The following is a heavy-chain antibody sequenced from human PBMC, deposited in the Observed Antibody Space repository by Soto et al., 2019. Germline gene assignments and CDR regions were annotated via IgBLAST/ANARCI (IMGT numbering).Heavy chain of an antibody. CDR3: AREDYGDYFSIDY. CDR2: IYYSGST. CDR1: GGSISSSSYY. D-gene: IGHD4-17*01. J-gene: IGHJ4*02. Sequence: SETLSLTCTVSGGSISSSSYYWGWIRQPPGKGLEWIGSIYYSGSTYYNPSLKSRVTISVDTSKNQFSLKLSSVTAADTAVYYCAREDYGDYFSIDYWGQGTLVTVSS. V-gene: IGHV4-39*02.